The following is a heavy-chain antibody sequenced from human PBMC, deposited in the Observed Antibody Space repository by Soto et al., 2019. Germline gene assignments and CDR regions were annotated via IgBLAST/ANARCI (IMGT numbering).Heavy chain of an antibody. CDR3: AKSGSSGWYGWFDP. V-gene: IGHV2-5*01. D-gene: IGHD6-19*01. J-gene: IGHJ5*02. CDR1: GSSLITIGVG. Sequence: SGPTLVNPTQTLTLTCIFSGSSLITIGVGVGWIRQPPGKALEWLGFIYWNDDKRYSPSLKSRLTITKDTSKNQVVLTMTNMDPVDTATYYCAKSGSSGWYGWFDPWGQGTLVTVSS. CDR2: IYWNDDK.